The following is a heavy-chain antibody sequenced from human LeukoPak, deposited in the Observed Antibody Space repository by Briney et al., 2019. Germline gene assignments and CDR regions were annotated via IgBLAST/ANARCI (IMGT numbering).Heavy chain of an antibody. CDR2: IKQDGSEK. V-gene: IGHV3-7*01. CDR3: ARLKLLRSNYFDY. J-gene: IGHJ4*02. CDR1: EFSVGSNC. Sequence: TGGSLRLSCAASEFSVGSNCMTWVRQAPGKGLEWVANIKQDGSEKYYVDSVKGRFTISRDNAKNSLYLQMNSLRAEDTAVYYCARLKLLRSNYFDYWGQGTLVTVSS. D-gene: IGHD2-15*01.